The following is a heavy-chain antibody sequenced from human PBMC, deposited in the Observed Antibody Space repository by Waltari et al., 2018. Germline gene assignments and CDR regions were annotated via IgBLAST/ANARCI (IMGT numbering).Heavy chain of an antibody. CDR3: ARDGGFDF. Sequence: QVQLVQSGTEVKKPGASVRVPCKASGYLFIDHYLHWVRQGPGQGLEWMGGMNPNSGGTNDAQKFQGRVIMTRDTSTSTAYMELSRITSDDTSIYYWARDGGFDFWGQGSLVTVSS. CDR1: GYLFIDHY. J-gene: IGHJ4*02. V-gene: IGHV1-2*02. D-gene: IGHD2-15*01. CDR2: MNPNSGGT.